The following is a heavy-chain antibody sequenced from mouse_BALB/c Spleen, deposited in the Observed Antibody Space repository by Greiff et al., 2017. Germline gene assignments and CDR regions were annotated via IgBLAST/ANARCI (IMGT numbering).Heavy chain of an antibody. J-gene: IGHJ3*01. Sequence: EVKLMESGPGLVKPSQSLSLTCTVTGYSITSDYAWNWIRQFPGNKLEWMGYISYSGSTSYNPSLKSRISITRDTSKNQFFLQLNSVTTEDTATYYCARCGSSYAWFAYWGQGTLVTVSA. CDR2: ISYSGST. D-gene: IGHD1-1*01. CDR1: GYSITSDYA. V-gene: IGHV3-2*02. CDR3: ARCGSSYAWFAY.